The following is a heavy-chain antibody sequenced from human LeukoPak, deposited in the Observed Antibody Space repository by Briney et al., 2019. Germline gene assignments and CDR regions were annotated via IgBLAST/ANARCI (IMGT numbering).Heavy chain of an antibody. V-gene: IGHV5-51*01. CDR3: ARQTPVDTAMVTSMDY. D-gene: IGHD5-18*01. CDR1: GYSFTSYW. J-gene: IGHJ4*02. CDR2: IYPGDSDT. Sequence: GESLKISCKGSGYSFTSYWIGWVRQMPGKGLEWMGIIYPGDSDTRYSPSFQGQVTISADKSISTAYLQCSSLKASDTAMYYCARQTPVDTAMVTSMDYWGQGTLVTVSS.